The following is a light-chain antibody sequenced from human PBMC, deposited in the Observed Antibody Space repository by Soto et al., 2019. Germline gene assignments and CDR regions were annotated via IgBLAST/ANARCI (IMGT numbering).Light chain of an antibody. CDR2: EGS. Sequence: QSALTQPASVSGSPGQSITIACTGTSSDVGRYNLVSWYQQHPGKAPKLMMYEGSKRPSGVSNRFSGSKSGNTASLTISGLQAEDEADYYCCSYAGSSTYVVFGGGTQLTVL. J-gene: IGLJ2*01. CDR1: SSDVGRYNL. CDR3: CSYAGSSTYVV. V-gene: IGLV2-23*01.